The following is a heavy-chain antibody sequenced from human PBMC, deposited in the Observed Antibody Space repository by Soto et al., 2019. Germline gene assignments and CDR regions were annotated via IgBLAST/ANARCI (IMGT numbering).Heavy chain of an antibody. CDR1: GYTFTSYD. J-gene: IGHJ4*02. CDR2: MNPNSGNT. CDR3: ARAVYDILTGDDY. Sequence: ASVKVSCKASGYTFTSYDINWERQATGQGLEWMGWMNPNSGNTGYAQKFQGRVTMTRNTSISTAYKELSSLRSEGTAMYYCARAVYDILTGDDYWGQATLVTVSS. V-gene: IGHV1-8*01. D-gene: IGHD3-9*01.